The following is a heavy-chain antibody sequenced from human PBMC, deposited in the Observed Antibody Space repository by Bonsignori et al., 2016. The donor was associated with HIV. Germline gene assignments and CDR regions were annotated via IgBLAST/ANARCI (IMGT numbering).Heavy chain of an antibody. V-gene: IGHV1-8*01. J-gene: IGHJ5*02. CDR3: ARGPPTYCSGGSCLNWFDP. D-gene: IGHD2-15*01. CDR2: MNPNSGNT. Sequence: WVRQAPGQGLEWMGWMNPNSGNTGYAQKFQGRVTMTRNTSISTAYMELSSLRSEDTAVYYCARGPPTYCSGGSCLNWFDPWGPGNPGHRLL.